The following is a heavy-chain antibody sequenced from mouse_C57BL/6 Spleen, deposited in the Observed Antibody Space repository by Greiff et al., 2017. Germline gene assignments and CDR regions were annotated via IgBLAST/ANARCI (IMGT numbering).Heavy chain of an antibody. Sequence: EVKLQQSVAELVRPGASVKLSCTASGFNIKNTYMHWVKQRPEQGLEWIGRIDPANGNTKYAPKFQGKATITADTSSNTAYLQLSSLTSEDTAIYYCARAEYYGSSFYAMDYWGQGTSVTVSS. CDR2: IDPANGNT. V-gene: IGHV14-3*01. CDR3: ARAEYYGSSFYAMDY. CDR1: GFNIKNTY. D-gene: IGHD1-1*01. J-gene: IGHJ4*01.